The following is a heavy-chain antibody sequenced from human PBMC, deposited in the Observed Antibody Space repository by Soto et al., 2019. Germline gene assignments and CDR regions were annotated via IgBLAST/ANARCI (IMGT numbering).Heavy chain of an antibody. D-gene: IGHD6-19*01. V-gene: IGHV3-30-3*01. J-gene: IGHJ4*02. CDR1: GFAFSSYA. CDR2: ISHAGGSE. CDR3: ARDLNTSGWKTLDY. Sequence: QVPLVESGGGVVQPGRSLRLSCAASGFAFSSYAMHWVRQAPGKGLEWLALISHAGGSEHYADSVKGRFTISRDNSRNTLYLQMNSLRAEDTAVYYCARDLNTSGWKTLDYWGQGTLVTVSS.